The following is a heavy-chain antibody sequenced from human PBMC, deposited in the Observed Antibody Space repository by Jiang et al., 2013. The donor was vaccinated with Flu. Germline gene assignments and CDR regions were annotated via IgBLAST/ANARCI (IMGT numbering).Heavy chain of an antibody. D-gene: IGHD3-22*01. CDR1: GGSISSSSYY. CDR2: IYYSGST. Sequence: GSGLVKPSETLSLTCTVSGGSISSSSYYWGWIRQPPGKGLEWIGSIYYSGSTYYNPSLKSRVTISVDTSKNQFSLKLSSVTAADTAVYYCARRSFGYYYDSRAHFDYWGQGTLVTVSS. V-gene: IGHV4-39*01. J-gene: IGHJ4*02. CDR3: ARRSFGYYYDSRAHFDY.